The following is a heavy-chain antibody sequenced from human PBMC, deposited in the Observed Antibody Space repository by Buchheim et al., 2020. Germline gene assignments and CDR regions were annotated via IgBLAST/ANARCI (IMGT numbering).Heavy chain of an antibody. D-gene: IGHD3-9*01. CDR2: IYYSGST. J-gene: IGHJ4*02. V-gene: IGHV4-31*03. CDR1: GGSISSGGYY. CDR3: ARVARYYDILASYRRVSYYFDY. Sequence: QVQLQESGPGLVKPSQTLSLTCTVSGGSISSGGYYWSWTPQHPGKGLEWIGYIYYSGSTYYNPSLKSRVTISVDTSKNQFSLKLSSVTAADTAVYYCARVARYYDILASYRRVSYYFDYWGQGTL.